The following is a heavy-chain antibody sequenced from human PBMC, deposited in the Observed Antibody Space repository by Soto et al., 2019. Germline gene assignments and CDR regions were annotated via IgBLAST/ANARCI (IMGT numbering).Heavy chain of an antibody. V-gene: IGHV1-58*01. CDR3: AAELGHYYGMDV. D-gene: IGHD7-27*01. CDR1: GFTFTSSA. J-gene: IGHJ6*02. Sequence: GASVQVSCKAAGFTFTSSAVQWVRQARGQRLEWIGWIVVGSGNTNYAQKFQERVTITRDMSTSTAYMELSSLRSEDTAVHYCAAELGHYYGMDVWGQGTTVTVSS. CDR2: IVVGSGNT.